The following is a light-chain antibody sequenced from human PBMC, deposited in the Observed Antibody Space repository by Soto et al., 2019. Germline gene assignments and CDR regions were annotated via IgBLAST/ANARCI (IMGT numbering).Light chain of an antibody. Sequence: QSVLTQAPSASGTPGQRVTISCSGSGSNIGRNPVNWYQQLPGTAPNLLIYKNNQRPSGVPDRFSGSKSGPSASLAISGLQSEGEADYYCAAWDDSLESVLFGGGTQLTVL. CDR2: KNN. CDR3: AAWDDSLESVL. CDR1: GSNIGRNP. V-gene: IGLV1-44*01. J-gene: IGLJ2*01.